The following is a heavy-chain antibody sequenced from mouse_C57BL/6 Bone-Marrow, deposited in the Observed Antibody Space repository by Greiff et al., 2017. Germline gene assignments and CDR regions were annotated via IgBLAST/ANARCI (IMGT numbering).Heavy chain of an antibody. CDR1: GFTFSSYA. Sequence: EVKLVESGGGLVKPGGSLKLSCAASGFTFSSYAMSWVRQTPEKRLAWVATISDGGSYTYYPDNVKGRFTISRDNAKNNLYLQMSLLKSEDTAMYYCARYGSSYGCYFDVWGTGTTVTVAS. CDR3: ARYGSSYGCYFDV. J-gene: IGHJ1*03. CDR2: ISDGGSYT. D-gene: IGHD1-1*01. V-gene: IGHV5-4*03.